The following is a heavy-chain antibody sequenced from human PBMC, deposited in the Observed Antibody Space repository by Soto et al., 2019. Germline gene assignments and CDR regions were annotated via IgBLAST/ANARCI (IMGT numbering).Heavy chain of an antibody. J-gene: IGHJ6*02. D-gene: IGHD1-26*01. CDR2: ISGSGDST. Sequence: GGSLRLSCAASGFTFSSYAMNWVRQAPGKGLEWVSAISGSGDSTYYADSVKGRFTISRDNSKNTLYLQMNSLRAEDTAVYYCAKEGGSYPSYYYGVGVWGQGTAVTVSS. CDR3: AKEGGSYPSYYYGVGV. CDR1: GFTFSSYA. V-gene: IGHV3-23*01.